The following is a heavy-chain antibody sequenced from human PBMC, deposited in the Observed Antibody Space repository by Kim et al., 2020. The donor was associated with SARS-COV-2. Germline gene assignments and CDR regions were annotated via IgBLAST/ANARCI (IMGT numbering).Heavy chain of an antibody. CDR3: AKLPGIAVAA. J-gene: IGHJ5*02. V-gene: IGHV3-23*01. D-gene: IGHD6-19*01. Sequence: STYYADSVKGRFTISRDNSKNTLYLQMNSLRAEDTAVYYCAKLPGIAVAAWGQGTLVTVSS. CDR2: ST.